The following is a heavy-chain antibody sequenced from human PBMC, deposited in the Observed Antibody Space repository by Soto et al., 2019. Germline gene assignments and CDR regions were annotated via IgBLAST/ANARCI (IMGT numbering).Heavy chain of an antibody. Sequence: ASVKVSCKASGYTFTSYDINWVRQATGQGLEWMVWMNPNSGNTGYAQEFQGRVTMTRNTSISTAYMELSSLRSEDTAVYYCASSVRGVIIKDYYYGMDVWGQGTTVTV. CDR1: GYTFTSYD. CDR2: MNPNSGNT. V-gene: IGHV1-8*01. D-gene: IGHD3-10*01. CDR3: ASSVRGVIIKDYYYGMDV. J-gene: IGHJ6*02.